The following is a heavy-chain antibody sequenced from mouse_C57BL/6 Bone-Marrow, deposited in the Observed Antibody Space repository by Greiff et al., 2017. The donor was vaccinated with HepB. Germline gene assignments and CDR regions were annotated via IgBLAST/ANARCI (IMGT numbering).Heavy chain of an antibody. J-gene: IGHJ4*01. D-gene: IGHD2-5*01. CDR1: GYTFTSYG. V-gene: IGHV1-81*01. CDR3: ARDSNLFMDY. CDR2: IYPRSGNT. Sequence: VKLMESGAELARPGASVKLSCKASGYTFTSYGISWVKQRTGQGLEWIGEIYPRSGNTYYNEKFKGKATLTADKSSSTAYMELRSLTSEDSAVYFCARDSNLFMDYWGQGTSVTVSS.